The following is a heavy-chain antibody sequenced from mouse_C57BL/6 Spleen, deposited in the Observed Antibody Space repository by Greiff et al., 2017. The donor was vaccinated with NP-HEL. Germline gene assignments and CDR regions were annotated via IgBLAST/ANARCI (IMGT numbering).Heavy chain of an antibody. Sequence: EVKLMESGGGLVQPGGSLKLSCAASGFTFSDYYMYWVRQTPEKRLEWVAYISNGGGSTYYPDTVKGRFTISRDNAKNPLYLQMSRLESEDTAMYYCARHGATVVALDYWGQGTTLTVSS. D-gene: IGHD1-1*01. CDR1: GFTFSDYY. J-gene: IGHJ2*01. CDR2: ISNGGGST. CDR3: ARHGATVVALDY. V-gene: IGHV5-12*01.